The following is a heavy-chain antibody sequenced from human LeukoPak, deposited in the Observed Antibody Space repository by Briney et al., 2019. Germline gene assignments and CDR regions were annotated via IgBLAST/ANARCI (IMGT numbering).Heavy chain of an antibody. J-gene: IGHJ4*01. V-gene: IGHV1-18*01. D-gene: IGHD1-1*01. CDR1: GYTFSNYG. Sequence: ASVKVSCKTSGYTFSNYGISWVRQAPGQGLEWMGWITAYNGNRLYAQRFQGRITLTTDTSTSTSYMGLRSLEYDDTAIYYCARDNDKVVDHWGQGTLVTVSS. CDR2: ITAYNGNR. CDR3: ARDNDKVVDH.